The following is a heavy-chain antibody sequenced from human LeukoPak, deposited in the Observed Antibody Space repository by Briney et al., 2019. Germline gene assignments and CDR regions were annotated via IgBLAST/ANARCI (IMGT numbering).Heavy chain of an antibody. J-gene: IGHJ4*02. D-gene: IGHD5-12*01. CDR1: GFTFHHYA. CDR2: ISWNSASI. V-gene: IGHV3-9*01. Sequence: GRSLRFSCAASGFTFHHYAIHWVRQVPGKGLEWVSGISWNSASIGYADSVKGRFTISRDNAKNSVYLQMNSLRAEDTALYYCAKDKAPHYSGYDWDLDFWGQGTLVTVSS. CDR3: AKDKAPHYSGYDWDLDF.